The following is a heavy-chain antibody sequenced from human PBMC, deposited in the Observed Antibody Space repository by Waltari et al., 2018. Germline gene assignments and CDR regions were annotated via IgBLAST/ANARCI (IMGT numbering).Heavy chain of an antibody. J-gene: IGHJ4*02. D-gene: IGHD6-13*01. Sequence: QVQLVESGGGVVQPGRSLRLSCAASGFTFSSYGMHWVRQAPGKGLEWVAVIWYDGSNKYYADSVKGRFTISRYNSKNTLYLQMNSLRAEDTAVYYCARDLHSSSSRNYWGQGTLVTVSS. V-gene: IGHV3-33*01. CDR2: IWYDGSNK. CDR1: GFTFSSYG. CDR3: ARDLHSSSSRNY.